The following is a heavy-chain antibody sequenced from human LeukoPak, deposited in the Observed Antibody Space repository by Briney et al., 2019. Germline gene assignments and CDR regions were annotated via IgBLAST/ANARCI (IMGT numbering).Heavy chain of an antibody. CDR3: ARQRADDFWSGYYPDAFDI. CDR1: GGSISSSSYY. Sequence: SSETLSLTCTVSGGSISSSSYYWGWIRQPPGKGLEWIGSIYYSGGTYYNPSLKSRVTISVDTSKNQFSLKLSSVTAADTAVYYCARQRADDFWSGYYPDAFDIWGQGTMVTVSS. V-gene: IGHV4-39*01. D-gene: IGHD3-3*01. J-gene: IGHJ3*02. CDR2: IYYSGGT.